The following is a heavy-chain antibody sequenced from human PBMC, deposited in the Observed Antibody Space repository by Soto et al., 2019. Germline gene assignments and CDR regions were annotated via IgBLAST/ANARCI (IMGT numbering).Heavy chain of an antibody. CDR3: AKDGLGYCSSTSCYRHYYYGMDV. D-gene: IGHD2-2*02. CDR2: MTGRGGIT. V-gene: IGHV3-23*01. Sequence: EVQLLESGGGLVQPGGSLRLSCAASGFTFSSYAMSWVRQAPGKGLEWVSAMTGRGGITYYADSVKGRFTISRDSSKNTLSQQMNSLRSEDTVVYYCAKDGLGYCSSTSCYRHYYYGMDVWGQGTTVTVSS. CDR1: GFTFSSYA. J-gene: IGHJ6*02.